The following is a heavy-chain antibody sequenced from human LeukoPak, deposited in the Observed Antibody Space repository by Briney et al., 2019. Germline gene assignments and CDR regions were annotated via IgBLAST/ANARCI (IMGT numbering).Heavy chain of an antibody. J-gene: IGHJ6*03. V-gene: IGHV4-34*01. Sequence: SEALSLTCAVYGGSFSGYYWSWIRQPPGKGLEWIGEINHSGSTNYNPSLKSRVTISVDTSKNQFSLKLSSVTAADTAVYYCARGRPEGSGWYRPYYYVDVWGKGTTVTVSS. D-gene: IGHD6-19*01. CDR2: INHSGST. CDR3: ARGRPEGSGWYRPYYYVDV. CDR1: GGSFSGYY.